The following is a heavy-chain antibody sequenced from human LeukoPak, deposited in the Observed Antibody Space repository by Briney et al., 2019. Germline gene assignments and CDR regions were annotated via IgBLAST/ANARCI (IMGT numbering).Heavy chain of an antibody. J-gene: IGHJ6*02. D-gene: IGHD4-17*01. V-gene: IGHV3-23*01. Sequence: GGSLRLSCAASGFTFTNYFLFWVRQAPGKGLEWVSSVSGSGDSTYYADSVKGRFTISRDKSKNTLYLQMFSLRAEDTAVYYCAKPVTTYGYYYYYGMDVWGQGTTVTVSS. CDR2: VSGSGDST. CDR3: AKPVTTYGYYYYYGMDV. CDR1: GFTFTNYF.